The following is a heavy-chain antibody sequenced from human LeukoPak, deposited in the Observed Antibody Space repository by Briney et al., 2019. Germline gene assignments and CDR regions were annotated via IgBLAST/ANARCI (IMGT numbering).Heavy chain of an antibody. J-gene: IGHJ6*02. Sequence: GGSLRLSCAASGFTFNSYRMNWVRQAPGKGLEWVSYISRSGSPIYYADSVKGRFTISRDNAKNSLYLQMSSLRAEDTAVYYCAREDNYYGMDVWGQGTTVTVSS. CDR3: AREDNYYGMDV. D-gene: IGHD2-15*01. CDR1: GFTFNSYR. CDR2: ISRSGSPI. V-gene: IGHV3-48*04.